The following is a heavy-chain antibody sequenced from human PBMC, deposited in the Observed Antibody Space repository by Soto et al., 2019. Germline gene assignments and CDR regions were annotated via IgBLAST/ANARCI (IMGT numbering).Heavy chain of an antibody. Sequence: GGSLRLSCAASGFTFTTYWMHWVRQAPGKGLVWVSRINSDGSRTNYADSVKGRFTISRDNARNTLYVQMNSLRADDTAMYYCTRGAPFDIWGQGTMVTVSS. J-gene: IGHJ3*02. CDR2: INSDGSRT. CDR1: GFTFTTYW. V-gene: IGHV3-74*01. CDR3: TRGAPFDI.